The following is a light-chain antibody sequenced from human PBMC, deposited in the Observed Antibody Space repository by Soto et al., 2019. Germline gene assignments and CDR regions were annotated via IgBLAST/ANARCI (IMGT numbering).Light chain of an antibody. V-gene: IGKV3-20*01. Sequence: EIVLTQSPCTLSLSSGERATLSCRASQSVSSSYLAWYQQKNGQAPRLLIYGANYRATGISDRFSGGGYGTDFTLTISRLESDDFAVYYCQQHGTSPLTFGGGTKVDIK. CDR3: QQHGTSPLT. CDR2: GAN. CDR1: QSVSSSY. J-gene: IGKJ4*01.